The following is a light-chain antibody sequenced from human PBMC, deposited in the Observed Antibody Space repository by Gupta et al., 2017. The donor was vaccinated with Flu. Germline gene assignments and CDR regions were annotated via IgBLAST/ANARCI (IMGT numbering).Light chain of an antibody. CDR2: EVS. Sequence: SATTPCTVTSRDVGGYNYVSWHQQHPGNDHKLMIYEVSKRSSVVPDRFSGSTSGNTASLTVSGLQAEDEDYYYCSSYAGSIWVFGGGTKLTVL. CDR1: SRDVGGYNY. J-gene: IGLJ3*02. CDR3: SSYAGSIWV. V-gene: IGLV2-8*01.